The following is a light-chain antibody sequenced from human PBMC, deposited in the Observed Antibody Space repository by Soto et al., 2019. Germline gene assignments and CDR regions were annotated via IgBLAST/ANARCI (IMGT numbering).Light chain of an antibody. CDR3: QQRSNWPRSIT. CDR1: QSVSRY. V-gene: IGKV3-11*01. CDR2: DAS. Sequence: EIVLTQSPATLSLSPVERATLSCIASQSVSRYVAWYQQKAGQTPRLLIYDASNRATGIPARFSGSGSGTDFTLTISSLEPEDFAVYYCQQRSNWPRSITFGQGTRLEI. J-gene: IGKJ5*01.